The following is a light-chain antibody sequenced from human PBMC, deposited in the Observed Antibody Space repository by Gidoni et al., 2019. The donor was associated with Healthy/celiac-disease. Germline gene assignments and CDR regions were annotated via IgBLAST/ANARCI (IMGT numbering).Light chain of an antibody. Sequence: EIVMTQSPATLSVSPGERAHLSCRASQSVSSNLAWYQQKPGQAPRLLIYGASTRATGIPARFSGSGSGTEFTITISSRQSEDFAVYYCQKYNNWPPWTFGQGTKVEIK. V-gene: IGKV3-15*01. CDR1: QSVSSN. CDR2: GAS. J-gene: IGKJ1*01. CDR3: QKYNNWPPWT.